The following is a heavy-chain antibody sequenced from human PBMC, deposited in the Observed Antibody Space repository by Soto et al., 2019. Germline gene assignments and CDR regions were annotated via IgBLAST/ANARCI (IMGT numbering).Heavy chain of an antibody. J-gene: IGHJ6*02. Sequence: PSETLSLTCTVSGDCINNYYWSWIRQPPGKGLEWIGYIYYSGSTYYNPSLKSRVNISVDTSKNQCSLKLSSVTAADPAVYYCARDRGLRLGGMDVWGQGTTVTVSS. V-gene: IGHV4-30-4*01. D-gene: IGHD3-16*01. CDR3: ARDRGLRLGGMDV. CDR2: IYYSGST. CDR1: GDCINNYY.